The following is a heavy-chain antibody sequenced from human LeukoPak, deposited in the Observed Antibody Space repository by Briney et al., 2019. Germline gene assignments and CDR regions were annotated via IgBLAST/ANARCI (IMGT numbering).Heavy chain of an antibody. D-gene: IGHD6-6*01. V-gene: IGHV4-59*01. Sequence: SETLSLTCTVSGGSIGSYYWSWIRQPPGKGLEWIGYIYYSGGTNYNPSLKSGVTITVDTPKHQSPPQLSSATAADTAVYYCARGGIPHSSSSDYYYGLDVWGQGTPVTVSS. CDR3: ARGGIPHSSSSDYYYGLDV. CDR2: IYYSGGT. CDR1: GGSIGSYY. J-gene: IGHJ6*02.